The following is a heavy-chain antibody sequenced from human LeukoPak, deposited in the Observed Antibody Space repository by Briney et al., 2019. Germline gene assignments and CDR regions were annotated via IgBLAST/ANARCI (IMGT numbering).Heavy chain of an antibody. J-gene: IGHJ4*02. CDR2: IRSTGSIT. D-gene: IGHD3-10*01. CDR1: GFTFSNYE. V-gene: IGHV3-48*03. CDR3: ARDLFAYGSGTPY. Sequence: GGSLRLSCEGSGFTFSNYEMNWVRQAPGKGLEWLSFIRSTGSITRYADSVKGRFTISRDNAKNSLYLQMNSLRAEDTAVYYCARDLFAYGSGTPYWGQGTLVTL.